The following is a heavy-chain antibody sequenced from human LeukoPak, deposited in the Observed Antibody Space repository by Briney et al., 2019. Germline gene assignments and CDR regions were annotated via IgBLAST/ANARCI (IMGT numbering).Heavy chain of an antibody. J-gene: IGHJ4*02. D-gene: IGHD1-1*01. Sequence: ASVKVCFQASGYTFTGYYMHWVRQAPGQGLEWMGWINPNSGGTNYAQKFQGRVTMTRDTSISTAYMELSRLRSDDTAVYYCARVGGTTPLFDGYWGQGTLVTVSS. CDR2: INPNSGGT. V-gene: IGHV1-2*02. CDR1: GYTFTGYY. CDR3: ARVGGTTPLFDGY.